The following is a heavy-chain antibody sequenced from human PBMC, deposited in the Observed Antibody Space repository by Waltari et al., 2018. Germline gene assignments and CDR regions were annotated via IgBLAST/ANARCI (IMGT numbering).Heavy chain of an antibody. D-gene: IGHD6-25*01. CDR2: IDPEDREI. J-gene: IGHJ4*02. V-gene: IGHV1-69-2*01. CDR3: APLPGGSGQTFDY. Sequence: EVHLVQSGAEVKKPGATVKIACKASGYSFIDYFRHWVQQAPGKGLEWMGRIDPEDREIVYAEKFQGMVTMTADTSGDTAYLELTGLTSGDTAVYYCAPLPGGSGQTFDYWGQGTLVTVSS. CDR1: GYSFIDYF.